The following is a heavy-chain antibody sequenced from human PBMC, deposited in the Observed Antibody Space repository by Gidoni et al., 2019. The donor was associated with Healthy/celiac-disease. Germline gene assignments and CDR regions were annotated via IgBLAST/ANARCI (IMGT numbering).Heavy chain of an antibody. Sequence: QVQLVQSWAEVKKPGASVKVSCKASGYTFTSYDINWVRQATGQGLEWMGWMNPNSGNTGYAQKFQGRVTMTRNISISTAYMELSSLRSEDTAVYYCARAHCGGDCYFDAFDIWGQGTMVTVSS. CDR1: GYTFTSYD. CDR2: MNPNSGNT. J-gene: IGHJ3*02. CDR3: ARAHCGGDCYFDAFDI. V-gene: IGHV1-8*01. D-gene: IGHD2-21*02.